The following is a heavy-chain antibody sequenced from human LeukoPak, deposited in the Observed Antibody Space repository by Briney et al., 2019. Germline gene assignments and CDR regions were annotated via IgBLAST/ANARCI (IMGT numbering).Heavy chain of an antibody. D-gene: IGHD5-12*01. CDR1: RYTFTGYY. V-gene: IGHV1-2*02. CDR2: INPHSGDT. Sequence: ASVKVSCKASRYTFTGYYMHWVRQAPGQGLEWMGWINPHSGDTNYAQKFQGRVTVTSDTSTSTAYMEVSRLRSDDTAVYYCAKDMRSRGYSGYDCFDYWGQGTLVTVSS. CDR3: AKDMRSRGYSGYDCFDY. J-gene: IGHJ4*02.